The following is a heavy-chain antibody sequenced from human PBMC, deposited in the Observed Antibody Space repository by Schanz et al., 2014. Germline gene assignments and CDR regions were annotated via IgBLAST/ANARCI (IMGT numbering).Heavy chain of an antibody. Sequence: QVQLVQSGAEVKKPGASVKVSCKASGYTFTSYGISWVRQAPGQGLEWMGWISAYNGNTNYAQKLQGRVTMTTDTSTSTAYMELRSLRSDDTAVYYCAKIWKAHHLTGRPGWSDGMDVWGQGTTV. D-gene: IGHD3-3*01. J-gene: IGHJ6*02. CDR3: AKIWKAHHLTGRPGWSDGMDV. V-gene: IGHV1-18*01. CDR2: ISAYNGNT. CDR1: GYTFTSYG.